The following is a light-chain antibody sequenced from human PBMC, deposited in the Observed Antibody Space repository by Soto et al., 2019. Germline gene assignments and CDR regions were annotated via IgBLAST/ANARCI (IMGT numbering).Light chain of an antibody. J-gene: IGLJ3*02. Sequence: QSALTQPPSASGTPGQRVTMSCSGSSSNIRSNTVNWYQKLPGTAPKVLIYNNDQRPSGVPDRFSGSKSGTSASLAISGLQSEDEADYYCAAWDDSLNGVVFGGGTKLTVL. V-gene: IGLV1-44*01. CDR1: SSNIRSNT. CDR2: NND. CDR3: AAWDDSLNGVV.